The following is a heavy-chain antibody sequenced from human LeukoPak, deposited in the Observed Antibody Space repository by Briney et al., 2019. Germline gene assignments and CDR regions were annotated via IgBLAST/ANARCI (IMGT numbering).Heavy chain of an antibody. CDR1: GYIFTTHW. D-gene: IGHD2-21*02. CDR2: IYPDDSDT. J-gene: IGHJ4*02. CDR3: ARPPSDSGDFQDY. Sequence: GESLKISCKASGYIFTTHWLGWVRQMPGKGLEWMGMIYPDDSDTRYNPSFQGQVTMSADKSISTAYLQWSSLKASDTAMYYCARPPSDSGDFQDYWGQGTLVTVSS. V-gene: IGHV5-51*01.